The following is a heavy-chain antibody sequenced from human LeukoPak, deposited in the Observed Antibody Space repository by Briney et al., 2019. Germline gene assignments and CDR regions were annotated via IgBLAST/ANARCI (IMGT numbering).Heavy chain of an antibody. D-gene: IGHD5-12*01. Sequence: GGSLRLSCAASGFTFSSYWMSWVRQAPGKGLEWVANIKQDGSEKYYVDSVKGRFTISRDNAKNSLYLQMNSLRAEDTAVYYCARAVVEDIVATILDYWGQGTLVTVSS. CDR3: ARAVVEDIVATILDY. CDR1: GFTFSSYW. CDR2: IKQDGSEK. J-gene: IGHJ4*02. V-gene: IGHV3-7*05.